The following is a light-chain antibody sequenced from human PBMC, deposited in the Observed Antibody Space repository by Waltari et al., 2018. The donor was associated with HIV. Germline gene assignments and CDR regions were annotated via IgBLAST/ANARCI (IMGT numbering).Light chain of an antibody. CDR3: QQYADSYT. Sequence: EIVLTQSPGTLSFSPGERATLSCRASQSVSGNYVDWSQHKPGQAPTLLIYRASTRATGIPDRFSGSGSGTDFTLTISRLEPEDFALYYCQQYADSYTFGRGTKLEI. V-gene: IGKV3-20*01. CDR2: RAS. J-gene: IGKJ2*01. CDR1: QSVSGNY.